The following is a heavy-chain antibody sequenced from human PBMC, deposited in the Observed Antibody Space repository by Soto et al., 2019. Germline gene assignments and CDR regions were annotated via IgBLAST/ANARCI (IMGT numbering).Heavy chain of an antibody. CDR2: ISSSSSTI. CDR1: GFTFRNYS. V-gene: IGHV3-48*01. J-gene: IGHJ4*02. D-gene: IGHD3-22*01. Sequence: PGGPLRLSCAASGFTFRNYSMNWVRQAPGKGLEWVSYISSSSSTIFYTDSVKGRFTVSRDNAKNSLYLQMNSLRAEDTAVYYCATPKYIYDSSGPPAYWGKGTLVTVSS. CDR3: ATPKYIYDSSGPPAY.